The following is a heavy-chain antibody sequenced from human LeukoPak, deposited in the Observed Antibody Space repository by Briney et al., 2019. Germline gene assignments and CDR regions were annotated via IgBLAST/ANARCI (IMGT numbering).Heavy chain of an antibody. Sequence: SETLSLTCDVSGASISSTNWWSWVRQPPGKGLEWIGEIYHSGSPHYNPSLKSRVIISVDESKNQFSLRLTSVTAADTAVYYCARDTRRDYYDNSGYFDYWGQGNLVTVSS. CDR3: ARDTRRDYYDNSGYFDY. CDR1: GASISSTNW. V-gene: IGHV4/OR15-8*01. CDR2: IYHSGSP. D-gene: IGHD3-22*01. J-gene: IGHJ4*02.